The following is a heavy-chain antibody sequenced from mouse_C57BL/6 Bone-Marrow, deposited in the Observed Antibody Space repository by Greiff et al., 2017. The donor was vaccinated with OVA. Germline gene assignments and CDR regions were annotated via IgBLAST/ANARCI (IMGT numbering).Heavy chain of an antibody. V-gene: IGHV1-55*01. CDR2: IYPGSGST. Sequence: QVQLQQPGAELVKPGASVKMSCKASGYTFTSYWITWVKQRPGQGLEWIGDIYPGSGSTNYNEKFKSKATLTVDKSSSTAYMQLSSLTSEDSAVYYCAREGLDFDYWGQGTTLTVSS. J-gene: IGHJ2*01. CDR1: GYTFTSYW. CDR3: AREGLDFDY.